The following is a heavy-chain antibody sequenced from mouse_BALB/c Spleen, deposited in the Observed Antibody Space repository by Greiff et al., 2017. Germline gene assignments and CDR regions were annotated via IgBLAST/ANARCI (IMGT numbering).Heavy chain of an antibody. CDR1: GFTFSSYT. CDR2: ISSGGSYT. J-gene: IGHJ4*01. D-gene: IGHD2-4*01. V-gene: IGHV5-6-4*01. CDR3: TREGGVYYDYDNYAMDY. Sequence: EVHLVESGGGLVKPGGSLKLSCAASGFTFSSYTMSWVRQTPEKRLGWVATISSGGSYTYYPDSVKGRFTISRDNAKNTLYLQMSSLKSEDTAMYYCTREGGVYYDYDNYAMDYWGQGTSVTVSS.